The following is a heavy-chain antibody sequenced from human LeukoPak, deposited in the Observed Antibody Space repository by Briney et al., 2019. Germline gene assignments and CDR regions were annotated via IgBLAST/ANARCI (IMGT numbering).Heavy chain of an antibody. CDR3: AKYRDVTSKGSGLGS. J-gene: IGHJ5*01. D-gene: IGHD4-17*01. Sequence: GGSLRLSCAASGFTFSIYAMSWVRQAPGKGLEWVSPISGNGGSTYYTDSVKGRFTISRDNSRNTLYVQMTRLTAEDTAVYYCAKYRDVTSKGSGLGSLGQGTLVTVSS. CDR1: GFTFSIYA. V-gene: IGHV3-23*01. CDR2: ISGNGGST.